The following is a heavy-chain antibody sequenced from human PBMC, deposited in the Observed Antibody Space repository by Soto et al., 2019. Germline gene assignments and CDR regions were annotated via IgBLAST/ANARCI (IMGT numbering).Heavy chain of an antibody. Sequence: GGSLRLSCAASGFTFSSYAMSWVRQAPGKGLEWVSAISGSGGSTYYADSVKGRFTISRDNSKNTLYLQMNSLRAEDTAVYYCAKNARASRQQLIPGAFDIWGQGTMVTVSS. CDR2: ISGSGGST. D-gene: IGHD6-13*01. CDR1: GFTFSSYA. J-gene: IGHJ3*02. V-gene: IGHV3-23*01. CDR3: AKNARASRQQLIPGAFDI.